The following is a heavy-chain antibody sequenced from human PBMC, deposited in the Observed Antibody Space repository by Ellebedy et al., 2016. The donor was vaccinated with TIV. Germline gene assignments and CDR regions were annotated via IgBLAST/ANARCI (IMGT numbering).Heavy chain of an antibody. V-gene: IGHV1-69*04. CDR1: GGTFSTYA. J-gene: IGHJ4*02. CDR3: AREEAVDTTMVD. Sequence: AASVKVSCKASGGTFSTYAISWLRQPPGQGLEWMGRIIPMLCSTNSAQKFQGRVTITADTSTNTAYMELSSLRSEDTAMFYCAREEAVDTTMVDWGQGTLVTVSS. D-gene: IGHD5-18*01. CDR2: IIPMLCST.